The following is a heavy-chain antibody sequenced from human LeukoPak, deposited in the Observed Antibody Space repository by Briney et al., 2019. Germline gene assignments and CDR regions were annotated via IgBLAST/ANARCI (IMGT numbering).Heavy chain of an antibody. CDR1: GGSISSGGYS. CDR2: IYHSGST. J-gene: IGHJ4*02. CDR3: ARGYCSGGSCYSGIDY. Sequence: SQTLSLTCAVSGGSISSGGYSWSWIRQPPGKGLEWIGYIYHSGSTYYNPSLKSRVTISVDRSKNQFSLELSSVTAADMAVYYCARGYCSGGSCYSGIDYWGQGTLVTVSS. D-gene: IGHD2-15*01. V-gene: IGHV4-30-2*01.